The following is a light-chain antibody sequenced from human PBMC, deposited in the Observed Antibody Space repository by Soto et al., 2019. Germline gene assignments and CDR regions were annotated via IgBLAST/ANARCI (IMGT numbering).Light chain of an antibody. V-gene: IGKV3-15*01. CDR3: QQYNNWPPLT. Sequence: EVVMTQSPATLSVSPGERVTLSCRASQSVRSNLAWYQQKPGQSPRLLIYGASTRATGIPARFSGSGSGTEFTLTISSLQSEDFAVYYCQQYNNWPPLTLGQGTRLET. CDR1: QSVRSN. J-gene: IGKJ5*01. CDR2: GAS.